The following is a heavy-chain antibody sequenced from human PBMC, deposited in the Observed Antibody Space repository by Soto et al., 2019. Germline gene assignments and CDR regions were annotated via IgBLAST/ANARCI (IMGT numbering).Heavy chain of an antibody. CDR3: ATFVAPASPHTAFDF. Sequence: SETLSLTCTVSGASISTTNYYWGWVRQPPGKGLDWIGNIYYGGTTYYNPSLKSRVTISVDTSKNHFSLKVNSVTAADTAVYYCATFVAPASPHTAFDFWGQGTLVTVYS. CDR2: IYYGGTT. J-gene: IGHJ4*02. V-gene: IGHV4-39*02. CDR1: GASISTTNYY. D-gene: IGHD2-21*02.